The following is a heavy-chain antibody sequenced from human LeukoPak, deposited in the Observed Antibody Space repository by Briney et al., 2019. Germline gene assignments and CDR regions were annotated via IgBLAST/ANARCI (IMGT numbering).Heavy chain of an antibody. V-gene: IGHV1-18*01. CDR3: ARGPFYDSSGYYTFHFDY. D-gene: IGHD3-22*01. Sequence: SVKVSCKASGYTFTSYGISWVRQAPGQGLEWMGWISAYNGNTNYAQKLQGRVNMTTDTSTSTAYMELRSLRSDDTAVYYCARGPFYDSSGYYTFHFDYWGQGTLVTVSS. CDR2: ISAYNGNT. J-gene: IGHJ4*02. CDR1: GYTFTSYG.